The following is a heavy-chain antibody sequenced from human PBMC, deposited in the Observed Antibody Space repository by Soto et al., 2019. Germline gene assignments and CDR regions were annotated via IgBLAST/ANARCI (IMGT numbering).Heavy chain of an antibody. CDR2: IIPILGIA. J-gene: IGHJ4*02. CDR1: GGTFSSYT. Sequence: QVQLVQSGAEVKKPGSSVKVSCKASGGTFSSYTISWVRQAPGQGLEWMGRIIPILGIANYAQKFQGRVTITADKSTSTAYIELSSLSSEDTAVYYCAREGQLVPQFDYWGQGTLVTVSS. V-gene: IGHV1-69*08. D-gene: IGHD6-6*01. CDR3: AREGQLVPQFDY.